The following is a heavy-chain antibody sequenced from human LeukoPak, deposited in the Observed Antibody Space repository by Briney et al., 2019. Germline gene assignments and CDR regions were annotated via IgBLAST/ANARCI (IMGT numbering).Heavy chain of an antibody. D-gene: IGHD2-2*01. J-gene: IGHJ5*02. Sequence: SETLSLTCAVYGGSFSGYYWSWIRQPPGKGLEWIGEINHSGSTNYNPSLKSRVTISVDTSKNQFSLKLSSVTAADTAVYYCARGKRVVPANWFDPWGQGTLVTVS. CDR2: INHSGST. CDR1: GGSFSGYY. CDR3: ARGKRVVPANWFDP. V-gene: IGHV4-34*01.